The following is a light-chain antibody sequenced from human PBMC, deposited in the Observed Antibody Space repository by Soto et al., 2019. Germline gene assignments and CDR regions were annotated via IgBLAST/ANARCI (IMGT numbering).Light chain of an antibody. CDR3: QQYNNWLA. Sequence: EIVMTQSPGTLSVSPGERATLSCRASQSVSSNLAWYQQKPGQAPRLLIYGASTRATGIPARFSGSGSGTEFTLTISSLQSEDFAVYYCQQYNNWLALGQGIKLEIK. J-gene: IGKJ2*01. CDR2: GAS. CDR1: QSVSSN. V-gene: IGKV3-15*01.